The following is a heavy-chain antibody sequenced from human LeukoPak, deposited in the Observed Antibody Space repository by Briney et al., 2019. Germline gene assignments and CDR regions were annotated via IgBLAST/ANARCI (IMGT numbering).Heavy chain of an antibody. V-gene: IGHV4-4*07. J-gene: IGHJ4*02. CDR1: GGTISSNY. CDR3: ARDGRGYASSWYFDL. D-gene: IGHD6-13*01. Sequence: SETLSLTCTVSGGTISSNYWSWIRQPAGKGLEWIGRIYTSGSTNYSPSLKSRVTLSVDTSRNQFSLRLSSVTAADTAVYYCARDGRGYASSWYFDLWGQGTLVTVSS. CDR2: IYTSGST.